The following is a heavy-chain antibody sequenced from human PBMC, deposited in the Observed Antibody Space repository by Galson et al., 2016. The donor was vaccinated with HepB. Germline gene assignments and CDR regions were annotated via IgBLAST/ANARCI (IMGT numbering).Heavy chain of an antibody. V-gene: IGHV3-23*01. J-gene: IGHJ4*02. CDR2: ISGTGGST. Sequence: SLRLSCAASGFTFSSYAMSWVRQAPGKGLEWVSTISGTGGSTYYADSVKGRFTISRDKSNNTLYLQMNSLRAEDTAVYYCAKGLYSSGRGGGFDYWGQGTLVTVSS. CDR1: GFTFSSYA. D-gene: IGHD6-25*01. CDR3: AKGLYSSGRGGGFDY.